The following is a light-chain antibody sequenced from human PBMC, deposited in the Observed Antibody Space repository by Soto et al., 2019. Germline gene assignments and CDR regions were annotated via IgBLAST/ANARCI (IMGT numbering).Light chain of an antibody. J-gene: IGKJ1*01. CDR1: QRFSGTS. V-gene: IGKV3-20*01. CDR3: HQYDNSLWT. Sequence: EIVLTQSPGTLSLSPGERATLPCRASQRFSGTSLAWYQQKPGQAPRLLIYGVSNRATGIPDRFSGSGSGTDFTLTIRRLEPEDFAVYYCHQYDNSLWTFGQGTKVEIK. CDR2: GVS.